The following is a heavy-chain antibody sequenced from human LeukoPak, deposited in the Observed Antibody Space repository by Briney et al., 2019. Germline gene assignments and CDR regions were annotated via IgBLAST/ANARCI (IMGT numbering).Heavy chain of an antibody. V-gene: IGHV3-74*01. Sequence: GGSLRLSCAASGFTFSTYFMHWVRQAPGKGLVWVSRINSDGSSASYADSVKGRFTISRDNAKNTLYLQMNSLRAEDMAVYYCARYYGSGTYALDYWGQGTLVTVSS. CDR2: INSDGSSA. D-gene: IGHD3-10*01. J-gene: IGHJ4*02. CDR3: ARYYGSGTYALDY. CDR1: GFTFSTYF.